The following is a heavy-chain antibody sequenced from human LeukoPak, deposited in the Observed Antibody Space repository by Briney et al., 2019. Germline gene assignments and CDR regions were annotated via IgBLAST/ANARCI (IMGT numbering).Heavy chain of an antibody. J-gene: IGHJ4*02. V-gene: IGHV3-7*01. CDR2: IKQDGSEE. CDR3: ARAPREWLLGYYFDY. CDR1: GFTFSSYW. Sequence: GGSLRPSCAASGFTFSSYWMSWVRQAPGKGLEWVANIKQDGSEEYYVDSVRGRFTISRDNAKNSLYLQMNSLRAEHTAVYYCARAPREWLLGYYFDYWGQGTLVTVSS. D-gene: IGHD3-3*01.